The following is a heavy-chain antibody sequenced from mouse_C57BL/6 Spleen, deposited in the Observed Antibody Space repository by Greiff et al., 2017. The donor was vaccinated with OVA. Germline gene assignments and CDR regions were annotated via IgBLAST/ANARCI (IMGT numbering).Heavy chain of an antibody. J-gene: IGHJ3*01. Sequence: EVQLQQSGPELVKPGASVKISCKASGYSFTDYNMHWVKQSNGKSLEWIGVINPNYGTTSYNQKFKGKATLTVDQSSSTAYMQLNSLTSEASAVYDGARAAPAQATFSFAYWGQGTLVTVSA. CDR2: INPNYGTT. CDR3: ARAAPAQATFSFAY. CDR1: GYSFTDYN. D-gene: IGHD3-2*02. V-gene: IGHV1-39*01.